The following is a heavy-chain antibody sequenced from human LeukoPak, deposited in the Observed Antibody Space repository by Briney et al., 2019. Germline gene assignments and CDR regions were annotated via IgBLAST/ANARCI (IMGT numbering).Heavy chain of an antibody. D-gene: IGHD5-24*01. CDR2: IYTSGST. V-gene: IGHV4-61*02. Sequence: SQTLSLTCTVSGGSISSGSYYWSWIRQPAGKGLEWIGRIYTSGSTNYNPSLKSRVTISVDTSKNQFSLKLSSVTAADTAVYYGSRGEIWLQSSGYLGQGNVVTVSS. CDR3: SRGEIWLQSSGY. CDR1: GGSISSGSYY. J-gene: IGHJ4*02.